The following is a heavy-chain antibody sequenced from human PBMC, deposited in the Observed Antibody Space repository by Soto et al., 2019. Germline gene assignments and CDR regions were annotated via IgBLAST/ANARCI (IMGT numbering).Heavy chain of an antibody. CDR3: AREIALARSFDY. CDR2: IYYSGST. V-gene: IGHV4-30-4*01. D-gene: IGHD3-10*01. J-gene: IGHJ4*02. CDR1: GGSISSGDYY. Sequence: SETLSLTCTVSGGSISSGDYYWSWIRQPPGKGLEWIGYIYYSGSTYYNPSLKSRVTISVDTSKNQFSLKLSSVTAADTAAYYCAREIALARSFDYWGQGTLVTVSS.